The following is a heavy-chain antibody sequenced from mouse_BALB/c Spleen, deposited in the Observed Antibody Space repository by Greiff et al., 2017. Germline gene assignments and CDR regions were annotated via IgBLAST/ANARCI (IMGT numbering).Heavy chain of an antibody. V-gene: IGHV5-6-5*01. CDR3: ARITTGWYFDV. CDR1: GFTFSSYA. D-gene: IGHD1-1*01. CDR2: ISSGGST. J-gene: IGHJ1*01. Sequence: EVQLVESGGGLVKPGGSLKLSCAASGFTFSSYAMSWVRQTPEKRLEWVASISSGGSTYYPDSVKGRFTISRDNARNILYLQMSSLRSEDTAMYYCARITTGWYFDVWGAGTTVTVSS.